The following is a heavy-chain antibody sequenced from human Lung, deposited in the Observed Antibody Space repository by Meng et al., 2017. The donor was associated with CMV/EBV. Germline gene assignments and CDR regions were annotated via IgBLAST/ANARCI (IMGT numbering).Heavy chain of an antibody. CDR3: AGQYSTTYSFYFDY. D-gene: IGHD2-2*01. Sequence: SCVVSGLTFSSYDIHLVRQAPGKGLEWVALITSDGNDKYYADSVKGRFPISRDNSKNTLYLQMHSLGGDDTAVYYCAGQYSTTYSFYFDYWGQGXLVTVSS. CDR1: GLTFSSYD. J-gene: IGHJ4*02. CDR2: ITSDGNDK. V-gene: IGHV3-30*02.